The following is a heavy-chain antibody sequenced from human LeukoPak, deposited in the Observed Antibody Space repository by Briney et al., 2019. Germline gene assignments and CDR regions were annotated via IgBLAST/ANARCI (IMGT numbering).Heavy chain of an antibody. D-gene: IGHD1-26*01. CDR2: TYYRSKWYN. Sequence: SQTLSLTCAISGDSVSSNSATWTWIRQSPSRGLEWLGRTYYRSKWYNDYAVSVKSRITFNPDTSKNQFSLQLNSVTPEDTAVYFCARANSGHNSFDYWGQGTLVAVSS. V-gene: IGHV6-1*01. CDR3: ARANSGHNSFDY. CDR1: GDSVSSNSAT. J-gene: IGHJ4*02.